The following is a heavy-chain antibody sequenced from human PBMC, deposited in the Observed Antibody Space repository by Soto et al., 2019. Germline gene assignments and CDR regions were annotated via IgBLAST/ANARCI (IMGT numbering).Heavy chain of an antibody. CDR2: IIPILGIA. D-gene: IGHD3-10*01. J-gene: IGHJ6*02. CDR3: ASGSGPTYYSAGMDV. Sequence: QVQLVQSGAEVKKPGSSVKVSCKASGGTFSSYTISWVRQAPGQGLEWMGRIIPILGIANYAQKFQGRVTIXXDXSXTTGYMELRSLRPEDTAVYYCASGSGPTYYSAGMDVWGQGTTVTVSS. CDR1: GGTFSSYT. V-gene: IGHV1-69*02.